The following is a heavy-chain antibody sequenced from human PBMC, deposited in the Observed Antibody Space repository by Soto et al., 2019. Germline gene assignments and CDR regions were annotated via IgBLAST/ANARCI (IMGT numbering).Heavy chain of an antibody. Sequence: SETLSLTCTVSGGSINSGGYYWSWIRQHPGKGLEWIGFIYSSGSTYYNPSLSSRVTISIDTSKSQISLNLSSVTAADTAVYFCTGNGRNCSSTACHRGEYFQHWGPGTLVTVSS. CDR2: IYSSGST. J-gene: IGHJ1*01. CDR1: GGSINSGGYY. D-gene: IGHD2-2*02. V-gene: IGHV4-31*03. CDR3: TGNGRNCSSTACHRGEYFQH.